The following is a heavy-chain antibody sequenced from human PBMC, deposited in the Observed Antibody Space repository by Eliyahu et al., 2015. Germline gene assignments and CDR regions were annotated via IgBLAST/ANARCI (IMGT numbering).Heavy chain of an antibody. Sequence: QVQLQESGPGLVKPSETLSLTCTVSGGSINSXHXXWVRQPAGKGLEWVXRIYSSGTTNYNSSLKSRVSMSVDTSKNHFSLKLSSVTAADTAVYFCARARDSNFPFDYWGQGTLVTVSS. CDR3: ARARDSNFPFDY. CDR2: IYSSGTT. D-gene: IGHD3-3*01. V-gene: IGHV4-4*07. CDR1: GGSINSXH. J-gene: IGHJ4*02.